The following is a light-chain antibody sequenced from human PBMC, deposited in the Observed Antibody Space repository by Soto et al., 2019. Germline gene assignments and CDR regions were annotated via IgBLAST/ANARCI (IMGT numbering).Light chain of an antibody. J-gene: IGKJ1*01. V-gene: IGKV1-5*01. CDR2: DAS. CDR3: QQYNSFWT. CDR1: QSISSW. Sequence: DIQMTQSPSPLSASVGDRVTITCRASQSISSWLAWYQQKPGKAPKLLIYDASYLERGVPSRFSGSVSGTDFTLTISSLQPDDLATYYCQQYNSFWTFGQGTKVEI.